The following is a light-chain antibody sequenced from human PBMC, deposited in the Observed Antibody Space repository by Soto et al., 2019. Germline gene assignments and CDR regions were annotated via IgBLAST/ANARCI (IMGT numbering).Light chain of an antibody. J-gene: IGKJ1*01. CDR1: QSVTGSF. V-gene: IGKV3-20*01. CDR2: GAS. Sequence: EVVLTQSPGTLSLSPGDRATLSCRASQSVTGSFLAWYQKKPEQAPRRLIHGASARATGIPDRFSGSGSGTDFTLTISRLEPEDFAVYYCQYYATPPRTFGQGTKVEV. CDR3: QYYATPPRT.